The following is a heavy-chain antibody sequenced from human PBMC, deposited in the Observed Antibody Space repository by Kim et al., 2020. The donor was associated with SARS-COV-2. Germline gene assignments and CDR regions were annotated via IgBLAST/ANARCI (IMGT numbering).Heavy chain of an antibody. J-gene: IGHJ5*02. CDR1: GFTFCSHV. D-gene: IGHD1-26*01. CDR2: ISYEGSTQ. V-gene: IGHV3-30*03. CDR3: ARNLVGDTDLGP. Sequence: GSLRLSCAASGFTFCSHVMHWVRQAPGKGLEWVALISYEGSTQKYTDSVKGRFTVSRDNSKNTLFLQMNSLRPEDTAVYYCARNLVGDTDLGPWGQGTLVTVSS.